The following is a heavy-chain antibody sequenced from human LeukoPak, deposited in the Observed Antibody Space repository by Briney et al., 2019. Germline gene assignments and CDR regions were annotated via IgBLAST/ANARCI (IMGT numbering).Heavy chain of an antibody. J-gene: IGHJ4*02. CDR2: INHSGST. CDR1: GGSFSGYY. CDR3: ARGGRGYSYGRIFDY. D-gene: IGHD5-18*01. V-gene: IGHV4-34*01. Sequence: PSETLSLTCAVYGGSFSGYYWSWIRQPPGKGLEWIGEINHSGSTNYNPSLKSRVTISVDMSKNQFSLELSSVTAADTAVYYCARGGRGYSYGRIFDYWGQGTLVTVSS.